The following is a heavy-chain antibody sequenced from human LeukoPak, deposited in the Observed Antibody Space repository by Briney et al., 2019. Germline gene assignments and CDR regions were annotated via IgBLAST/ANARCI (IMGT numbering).Heavy chain of an antibody. J-gene: IGHJ5*02. Sequence: SETLSLTCAVYGGSFSGYYWSWIRQPPGKGLEWIGEINHSGSTNYNPSLKSRVTISVDTSKNQFSLKLSSVTAADTAVYYCASTHGPIDHWGQGTLVTVSS. V-gene: IGHV4-34*01. CDR1: GGSFSGYY. CDR2: INHSGST. CDR3: ASTHGPIDH. D-gene: IGHD2-15*01.